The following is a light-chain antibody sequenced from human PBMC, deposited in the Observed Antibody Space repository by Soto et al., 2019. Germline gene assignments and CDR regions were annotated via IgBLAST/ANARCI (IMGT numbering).Light chain of an antibody. J-gene: IGLJ1*01. CDR1: SSDVGGYNS. CDR2: DVS. V-gene: IGLV2-14*01. Sequence: QSALTQPASVSGSPGQSIAISCTGTSSDVGGYNSVSWYQQYPGIAPKLMIHDVSNRPSGVSDRFSGSKSGNTASLTISGLQAEDEADYYCSSWTSSSSYVFGSGTKVTVL. CDR3: SSWTSSSSYV.